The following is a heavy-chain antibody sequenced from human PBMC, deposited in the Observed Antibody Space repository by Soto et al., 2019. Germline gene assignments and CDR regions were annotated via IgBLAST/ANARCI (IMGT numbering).Heavy chain of an antibody. CDR3: AREWELRAFDI. Sequence: GGSLRLSCAASAFTFSSYSMNWVRQAPGKGLEWVSSISSSSSYIYYADSVKGRFTISRDNAKNSLYLQMNSLRAEDTAVYYCAREWELRAFDIWGQGTMVTVSS. V-gene: IGHV3-21*01. J-gene: IGHJ3*02. CDR2: ISSSSSYI. D-gene: IGHD1-26*01. CDR1: AFTFSSYS.